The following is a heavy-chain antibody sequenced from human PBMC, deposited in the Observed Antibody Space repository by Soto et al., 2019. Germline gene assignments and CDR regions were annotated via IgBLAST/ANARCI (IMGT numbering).Heavy chain of an antibody. Sequence: ETLSLTCTVSGGSISSSSYYWGWIRQPPGKGLEWIGSIYYSGSTYYNPSLKSRVTISVDTSKNQFSLKLSSVTAADTAVYYCARHFTVTTRYLYYFDYWGQGTLVTVSS. V-gene: IGHV4-39*01. D-gene: IGHD4-17*01. CDR2: IYYSGST. J-gene: IGHJ4*02. CDR1: GGSISSSSYY. CDR3: ARHFTVTTRYLYYFDY.